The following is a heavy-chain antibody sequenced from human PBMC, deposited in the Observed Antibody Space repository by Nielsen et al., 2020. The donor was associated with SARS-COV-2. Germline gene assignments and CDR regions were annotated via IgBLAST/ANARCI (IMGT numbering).Heavy chain of an antibody. CDR2: ISSSSSYT. J-gene: IGHJ4*02. Sequence: GGSFRPSCAAFGFPSSASYMSWIRQAPGKGLEWVPYISSSSSYTNYADSVKGRFTISRDNAKNSLYLQMNSLRAEDTAVYYCTRFIQLFDYWGQGTLVTVSS. V-gene: IGHV3-11*03. D-gene: IGHD5-18*01. CDR1: GFPSSASY. CDR3: TRFIQLFDY.